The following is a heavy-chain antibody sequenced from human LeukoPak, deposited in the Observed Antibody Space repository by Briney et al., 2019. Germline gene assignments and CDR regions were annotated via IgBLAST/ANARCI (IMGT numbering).Heavy chain of an antibody. V-gene: IGHV1-69*13. CDR1: GGTFSSYA. CDR3: ARDIFAYTAMALFDY. J-gene: IGHJ4*02. D-gene: IGHD5-18*01. CDR2: IIPIFGTA. Sequence: SVKVSCKASGGTFSSYAISWVRQAPGQGLEWMGGIIPIFGTANYAQKFQGRVTITADESTSTAYMELSSLRSEDTAVYYCARDIFAYTAMALFDYWGQGTLVTVSS.